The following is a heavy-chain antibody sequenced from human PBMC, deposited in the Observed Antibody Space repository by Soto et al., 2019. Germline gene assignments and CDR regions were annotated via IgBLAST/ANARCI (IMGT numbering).Heavy chain of an antibody. CDR2: IYYSGST. J-gene: IGHJ4*02. CDR1: GGSISSYY. Sequence: PSETLSLTCTVSGGSISSYYWSWIRQPPGKGLEWIGYIYYSGSTNYNPSLKSRVTISVDTSKNQFSLKLSSVTAADTAVYYCARDRRESQFGDFDYWGQGTLVTGSS. CDR3: ARDRRESQFGDFDY. D-gene: IGHD3-10*01. V-gene: IGHV4-59*01.